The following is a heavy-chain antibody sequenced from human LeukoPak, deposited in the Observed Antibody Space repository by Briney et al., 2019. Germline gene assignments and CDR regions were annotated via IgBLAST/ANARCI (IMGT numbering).Heavy chain of an antibody. Sequence: SETLSLTCAGSGGSISSGGYSWSWIRQPPGKGLEWIGYIYHSGSTYYNPSLKSRVTISVDRSKNQFSLKLSSVTAADTAFYYCARAPGDYGWFDPWGQGTLVTVSS. CDR1: GGSISSGGYS. J-gene: IGHJ5*02. CDR2: IYHSGST. CDR3: ARAPGDYGWFDP. V-gene: IGHV4-30-2*01. D-gene: IGHD4-17*01.